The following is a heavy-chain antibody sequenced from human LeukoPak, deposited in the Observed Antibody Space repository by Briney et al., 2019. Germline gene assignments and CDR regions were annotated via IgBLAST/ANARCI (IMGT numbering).Heavy chain of an antibody. D-gene: IGHD2-2*01. J-gene: IGHJ4*02. Sequence: ASVKVSCKASGYTFTNYYIHWVRQAPGQGLECMGIINPSGGSTSYAQKFQGRVTMTRDMSTSTVYMELSSLRSEDTAVYYCARSPAPRGCYFDYWGQGTLVTVSS. CDR2: INPSGGST. V-gene: IGHV1-46*01. CDR1: GYTFTNYY. CDR3: ARSPAPRGCYFDY.